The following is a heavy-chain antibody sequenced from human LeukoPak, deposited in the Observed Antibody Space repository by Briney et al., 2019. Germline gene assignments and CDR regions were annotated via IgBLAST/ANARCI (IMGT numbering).Heavy chain of an antibody. CDR3: ARQGQADYGDFTIDY. Sequence: SETLSLTCTVSGGSISSYYWSWIRQPPGKGLEWIGYIYYSGSTNYNPSLKSRVTISVDTSKNQFSLKLSSVTAADTAVYYCARQGQADYGDFTIDYWGQGTLVTVSS. V-gene: IGHV4-59*08. J-gene: IGHJ4*02. D-gene: IGHD4-17*01. CDR1: GGSISSYY. CDR2: IYYSGST.